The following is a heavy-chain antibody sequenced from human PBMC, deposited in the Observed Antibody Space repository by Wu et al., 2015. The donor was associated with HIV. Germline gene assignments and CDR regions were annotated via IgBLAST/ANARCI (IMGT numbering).Heavy chain of an antibody. Sequence: QVHLVQSGAEVKKPGSSMKVSCKTSGGFFSSYSINWVRQAPGQGLEWMGRIVPFSGLTDYAQRFQGRATITADESTNTSYMELRSLRSEDTAVYYCARAASSSSYGDYYYGLDVWGQGTAVTVS. J-gene: IGHJ6*02. CDR3: ARAASSSSYGDYYYGLDV. D-gene: IGHD6-6*01. CDR1: GGFFSSYS. CDR2: IVPFSGLT. V-gene: IGHV1-69*13.